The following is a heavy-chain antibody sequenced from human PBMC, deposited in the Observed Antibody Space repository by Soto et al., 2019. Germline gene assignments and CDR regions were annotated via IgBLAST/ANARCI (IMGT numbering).Heavy chain of an antibody. J-gene: IGHJ6*02. CDR3: ATEEVYYYDSSGDPPALIGYGMDV. CDR2: TRNKANSYTT. CDR1: GFTFSDHY. D-gene: IGHD3-22*01. Sequence: GGSLRLSCAASGFTFSDHYMDWVRQAPGKGLEWVGRTRNKANSYTTEYAASVKGRFTISRDDSKNSLYLQMNSLKTEDTAVYYCATEEVYYYDSSGDPPALIGYGMDVWGQGTTVTV. V-gene: IGHV3-72*01.